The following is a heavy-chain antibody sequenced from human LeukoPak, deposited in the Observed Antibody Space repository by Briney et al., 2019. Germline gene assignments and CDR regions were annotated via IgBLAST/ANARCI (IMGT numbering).Heavy chain of an antibody. CDR2: IYSSGST. D-gene: IGHD3-3*01. CDR3: ARGKQQRITIFGVVPNKRFDP. Sequence: SETLSLTCTVSGASISGSGYYWGWIRQPPGKGLEWIGSIYSSGSTNYNPSLKSRVTISVDTSKNQFSLKLSSVTAADRAVYYCARGKQQRITIFGVVPNKRFDPWGQGTLVTVSS. J-gene: IGHJ5*02. CDR1: GASISGSGYY. V-gene: IGHV4-39*07.